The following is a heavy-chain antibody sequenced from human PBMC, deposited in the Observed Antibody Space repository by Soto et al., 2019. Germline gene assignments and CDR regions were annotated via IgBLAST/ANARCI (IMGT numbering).Heavy chain of an antibody. CDR3: AREFGPVNWFDP. Sequence: QVQLVESGGGVVQPGRSLRLSCAASGFTFSSYAMHWVRQAPGKGLEWVAVISYDGSNKYYADSVKGRFTISRDNSKNTLYLQMNSLRAEDTAVYYCAREFGPVNWFDPWGQGTLVTVSS. V-gene: IGHV3-30-3*01. J-gene: IGHJ5*02. CDR2: ISYDGSNK. D-gene: IGHD3-16*01. CDR1: GFTFSSYA.